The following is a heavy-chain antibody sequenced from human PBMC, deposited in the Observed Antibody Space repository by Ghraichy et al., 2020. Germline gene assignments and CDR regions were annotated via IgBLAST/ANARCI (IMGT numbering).Heavy chain of an antibody. CDR2: ISAYNGNT. V-gene: IGHV1-18*01. CDR3: ARDRGRDGYNYLVY. J-gene: IGHJ4*02. Sequence: ASVKVSCKASGYTFTSYGISWVRQAPGQGLEWMGWISAYNGNTNYAQKLQGRVTMTTDTSTSTAYMELRSLRSDDTAVYYCARDRGRDGYNYLVYWGQGTLVTVSS. D-gene: IGHD5-24*01. CDR1: GYTFTSYG.